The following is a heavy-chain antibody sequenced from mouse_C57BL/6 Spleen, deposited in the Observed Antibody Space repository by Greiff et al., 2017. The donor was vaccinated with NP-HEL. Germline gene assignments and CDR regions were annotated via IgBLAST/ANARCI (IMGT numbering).Heavy chain of an antibody. D-gene: IGHD2-3*01. CDR1: GYTFTSYW. V-gene: IGHV1-5*01. CDR3: TRPYDGYSVFAY. J-gene: IGHJ3*01. Sequence: EVQLQQSGTVLARPGASVKMSCKTSGYTFTSYWMHWVKQRPGQGLEWIGAIYPGNSDTSYNQKFKGKAKLTAVTSASTAYMELGSLTNEDSAVYYCTRPYDGYSVFAYWGQGTLVTVSA. CDR2: IYPGNSDT.